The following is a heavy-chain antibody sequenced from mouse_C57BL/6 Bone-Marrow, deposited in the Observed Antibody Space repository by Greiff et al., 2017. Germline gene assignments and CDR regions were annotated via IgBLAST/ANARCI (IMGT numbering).Heavy chain of an antibody. V-gene: IGHV1-53*01. CDR2: INPSNGGT. Sequence: QVQLQQPGTELVKPGASVKLSCKASGYTFTSYWMHWVKQRPGQGLEWIGNINPSNGGTNYNEKFKSKATLTVDKSSSTAYMQLSSLTSEDSAVYSGAEGGLRSVATGFAYWGQGTLVTVSA. D-gene: IGHD1-1*01. J-gene: IGHJ3*01. CDR1: GYTFTSYW. CDR3: AEGGLRSVATGFAY.